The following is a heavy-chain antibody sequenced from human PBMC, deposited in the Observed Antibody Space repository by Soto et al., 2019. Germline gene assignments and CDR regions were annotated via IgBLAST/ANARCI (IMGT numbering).Heavy chain of an antibody. D-gene: IGHD3-16*01. Sequence: SETLSLTCAVYGGSFSGYYWSWIRQPPGKGLEWIGEINHSGSTNYNPSLKSRVTISVDTSKNQFSLKLSSVTAADTAVYYCARGQRSGRFMITFGGVIGYWGQGTLVTVSS. J-gene: IGHJ4*02. CDR3: ARGQRSGRFMITFGGVIGY. V-gene: IGHV4-34*01. CDR1: GGSFSGYY. CDR2: INHSGST.